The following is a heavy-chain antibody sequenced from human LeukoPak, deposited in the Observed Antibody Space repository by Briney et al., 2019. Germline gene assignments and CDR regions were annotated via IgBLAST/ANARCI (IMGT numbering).Heavy chain of an antibody. V-gene: IGHV4-30-2*01. CDR2: IYHSGST. CDR3: ARGGPQWGQQLEGVDY. D-gene: IGHD6-13*01. J-gene: IGHJ4*02. CDR1: GGSISSGGYY. Sequence: SETLSLTCTVSGGSISSGGYYWSWIRQPPGKGLEWIGYIYHSGSTYYNPSLKSRITISEDRSKNQFSLRLNSVTAADTAVYYCARGGPQWGQQLEGVDYWGRGTLVTVSS.